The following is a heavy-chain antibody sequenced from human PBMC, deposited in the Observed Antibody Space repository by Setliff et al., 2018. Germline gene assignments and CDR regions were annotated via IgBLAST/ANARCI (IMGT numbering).Heavy chain of an antibody. CDR2: MSFAGKK. Sequence: PGGSLRLSCAASGFSLRNYDIHWVRQAPDKGLEWVASMSFAGKKKYIDSVKGRFTISRDNAKNSLYLLMKSVRVDDTAVYYCARSINGYQQRYDIWGQGALVTVSS. CDR3: ARSINGYQQRYDI. V-gene: IGHV3-30*03. J-gene: IGHJ4*02. D-gene: IGHD3-22*01. CDR1: GFSLRNYD.